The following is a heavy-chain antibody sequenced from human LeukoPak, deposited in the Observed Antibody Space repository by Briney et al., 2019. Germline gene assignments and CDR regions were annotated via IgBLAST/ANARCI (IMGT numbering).Heavy chain of an antibody. CDR3: AREGGDIVVVPAARATFDL. CDR2: IKQDGSEK. CDR1: GFTFSSYW. Sequence: PGGSLRLSCAASGFTFSSYWMSWVRQAPGKGLEWAANIKQDGSEKYYVDSVKGRFTISRDNAKNSLYLQMNSLRAEDTAVYYCAREGGDIVVVPAARATFDLWGRGTLVTVSS. J-gene: IGHJ2*01. D-gene: IGHD2-2*01. V-gene: IGHV3-7*01.